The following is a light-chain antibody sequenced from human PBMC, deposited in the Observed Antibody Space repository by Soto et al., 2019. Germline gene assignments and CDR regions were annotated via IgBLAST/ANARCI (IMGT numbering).Light chain of an antibody. Sequence: EIVLTQSPGTLSLSLGERATLSCRASQSVSSKLAWYQQKPGQAPRVLIYGASSRATGIPARFSGSGSGTDFTLTISSLEPEDFAVYYCQQRSNWPPYTFGQGTKLEIK. J-gene: IGKJ2*01. CDR2: GAS. V-gene: IGKV3-11*01. CDR3: QQRSNWPPYT. CDR1: QSVSSK.